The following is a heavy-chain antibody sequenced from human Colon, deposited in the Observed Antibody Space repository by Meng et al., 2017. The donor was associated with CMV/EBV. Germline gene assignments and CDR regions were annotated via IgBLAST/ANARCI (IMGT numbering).Heavy chain of an antibody. CDR2: IYCSGST. D-gene: IGHD6-13*01. CDR3: ARRGGQQQLVHWFDP. J-gene: IGHJ5*02. V-gene: IGHV4-31*02. Sequence: SGGSIGSGGYYWGWIRQHPGKGLEWIGYIYCSGSTYYHPSLKSRVTISVDTSKNQFSLKLSSVTAADTAVYYCARRGGQQQLVHWFDPRGQGTLVTVSS. CDR1: GGSIGSGGYY.